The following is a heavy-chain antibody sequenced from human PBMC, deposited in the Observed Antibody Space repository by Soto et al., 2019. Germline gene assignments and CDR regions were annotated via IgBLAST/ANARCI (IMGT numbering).Heavy chain of an antibody. Sequence: QLQLQESGSGLVKPSQTLSLTCAVSGGSISSGGYSWGWIRQPPGKGLEWIGYIYHSGSTYYNPYLKSRVTISVGRCKNQFSLKLSSVTAADTDVYYCARGARYFCTNGVCEPYFDYWGQGTLVTVSS. CDR1: GGSISSGGYS. J-gene: IGHJ4*02. CDR2: IYHSGST. CDR3: ARGARYFCTNGVCEPYFDY. D-gene: IGHD2-8*01. V-gene: IGHV4-30-2*01.